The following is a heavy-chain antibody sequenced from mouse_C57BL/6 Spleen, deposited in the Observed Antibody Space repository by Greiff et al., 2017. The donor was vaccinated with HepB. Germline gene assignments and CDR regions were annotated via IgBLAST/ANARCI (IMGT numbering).Heavy chain of an antibody. CDR1: GYAFSSYW. D-gene: IGHD1-1*01. CDR2: IYPGDGDT. J-gene: IGHJ1*03. Sequence: VQLQQSGAELVKPGASVKISCKASGYAFSSYWMNWVKQRPGKGLEWIGQIYPGDGDTNYNGKFKGKATLTADKSSSTAYMQLSSLTSEDSAVYFCARSPDYYGSEYFDVWGTGTTVTVSS. CDR3: ARSPDYYGSEYFDV. V-gene: IGHV1-80*01.